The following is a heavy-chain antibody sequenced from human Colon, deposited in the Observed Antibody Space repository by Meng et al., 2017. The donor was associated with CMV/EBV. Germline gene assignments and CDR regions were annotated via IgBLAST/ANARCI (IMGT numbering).Heavy chain of an antibody. J-gene: IGHJ4*02. CDR1: GASLSGYY. CDR3: ASARGYSGRILAGFFDY. CDR2: IYYSGST. D-gene: IGHD5-12*01. V-gene: IGHV4-59*01. Sequence: SETLSLTCTVSGASLSGYYWSWIRQPPGKGLEWIGYIYYSGSTNYNPSLKSRVTISVDTSKNQFSLKLSSVTAADTAVYYCASARGYSGRILAGFFDYWGQGTLVTVSS.